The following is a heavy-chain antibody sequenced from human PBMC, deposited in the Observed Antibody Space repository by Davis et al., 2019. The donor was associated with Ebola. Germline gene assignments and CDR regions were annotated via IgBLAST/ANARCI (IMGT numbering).Heavy chain of an antibody. CDR3: ARLDGDYGDYPDN. CDR1: GGSISSYY. Sequence: MPSETLSLTCTVSGGSISSYYWSWIRQPPGKGLEWIGYIYYSGSTNYNPSLKSRVTISVDTSKNQFSLKLSSVTAADTAVYYCARLDGDYGDYPDNWGQGTLVTVSS. V-gene: IGHV4-59*08. D-gene: IGHD4-17*01. CDR2: IYYSGST. J-gene: IGHJ4*02.